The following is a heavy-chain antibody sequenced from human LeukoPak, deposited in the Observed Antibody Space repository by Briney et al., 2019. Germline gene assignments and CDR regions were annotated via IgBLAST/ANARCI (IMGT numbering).Heavy chain of an antibody. CDR3: ARRTSGAFAI. V-gene: IGHV3-74*01. J-gene: IGHJ3*02. CDR2: INSDGSTT. CDR1: GFTFISYW. Sequence: PGGSLRLSCAASGFTFISYWMHWVRQAPGKGLVWVSRINSDGSTTSYAASVKGRFTISRDTAKNTLYLQMNSLRAEDTAVYYCARRTSGAFAIWGQGTKVTVSS.